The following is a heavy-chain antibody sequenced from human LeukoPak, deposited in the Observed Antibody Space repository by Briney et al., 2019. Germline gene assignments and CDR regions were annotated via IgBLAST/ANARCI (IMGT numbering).Heavy chain of an antibody. CDR2: ISYDGSNK. D-gene: IGHD1-1*01. V-gene: IGHV3-30*03. CDR1: GFTFSSYS. J-gene: IGHJ5*02. Sequence: GGSLRLSCAASGFTFSSYSMNWVRQAPGKGLEWVAVISYDGSNKYYADSVKGRFTISRDNSKNTLYLQMNSLRAEDTAVYYCARGETGTSPSGWFDPWGQGTLVTVSS. CDR3: ARGETGTSPSGWFDP.